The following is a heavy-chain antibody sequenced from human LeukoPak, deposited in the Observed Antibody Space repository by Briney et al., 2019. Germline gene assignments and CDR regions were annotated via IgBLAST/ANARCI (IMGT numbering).Heavy chain of an antibody. CDR3: ARDKGVYYDSSGYYFY. V-gene: IGHV3-30-3*01. D-gene: IGHD3-22*01. J-gene: IGHJ4*02. CDR1: GFTFSSYA. CDR2: ISYDGSNK. Sequence: GGSLRLSRAASGFTFSSYAMHWVRQAPGKGLEWVAVISYDGSNKYYADSVKGRFTISRDNSKNTLYLQMNSLRAEDTAVYYCARDKGVYYDSSGYYFYWGQGILVTVSS.